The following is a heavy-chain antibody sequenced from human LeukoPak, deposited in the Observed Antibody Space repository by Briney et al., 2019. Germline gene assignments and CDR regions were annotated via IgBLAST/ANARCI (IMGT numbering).Heavy chain of an antibody. CDR3: ARDGVYSGYDYYFDY. CDR2: IYYSGST. Sequence: SETLSLTCTVSGDSISSSSSYWGWIRQPPGEGLEWIGSIYYSGSTNYNPSLKSRVTISVDTSKNQFSLKLSSVTAADTAVYYCARDGVYSGYDYYFDYWGQGTLVTVSS. J-gene: IGHJ4*02. CDR1: GDSISSSSSY. D-gene: IGHD5-12*01. V-gene: IGHV4-39*07.